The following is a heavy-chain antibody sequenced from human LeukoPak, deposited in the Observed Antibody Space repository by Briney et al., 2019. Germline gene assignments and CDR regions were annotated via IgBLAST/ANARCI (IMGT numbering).Heavy chain of an antibody. J-gene: IGHJ4*02. CDR3: ARHPAYEGVDY. V-gene: IGHV1-69*04. CDR2: IIPILGIA. D-gene: IGHD5-12*01. Sequence: GGTXXXYAISWVRQAPGQGLEWMGRIIPILGIANYAQKFQGRVTITADKSTSTAYMELSSLRSEDTAVYYCARHPAYEGVDYWGQGTLVTVSS. CDR1: GGTXXXYA.